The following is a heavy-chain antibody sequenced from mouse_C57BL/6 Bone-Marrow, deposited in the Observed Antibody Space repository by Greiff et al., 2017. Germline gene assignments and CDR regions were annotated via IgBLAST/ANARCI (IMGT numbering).Heavy chain of an antibody. D-gene: IGHD1-1*01. J-gene: IGHJ3*01. CDR3: ARHHPITTVVARPFAY. CDR2: ISSGGSYT. Sequence: EVQLQESGGDLVKPGGSLKLSCAASGFTFSSYGMSWVRQTPDKRLEWVATISSGGSYTSYPDSVKGRFTISRDNAKNTLYLQMSSLKSEDTAMYYCARHHPITTVVARPFAYWGQGTLVTVSA. CDR1: GFTFSSYG. V-gene: IGHV5-6*01.